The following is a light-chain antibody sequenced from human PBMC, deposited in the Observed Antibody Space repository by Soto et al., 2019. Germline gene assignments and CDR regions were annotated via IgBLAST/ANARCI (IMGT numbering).Light chain of an antibody. CDR3: QQRSNWPPWT. V-gene: IGKV3-11*01. CDR1: QSVSSY. Sequence: EIVLTQSPATLSLSPGERATLSCRASQSVSSYLAWYQQKPGQAPRLLIYDASNRATGIPARFSGSVSGTDFTLTISSLEPEDFAFYYCQQRSNWPPWTFGQGTKVEIK. CDR2: DAS. J-gene: IGKJ1*01.